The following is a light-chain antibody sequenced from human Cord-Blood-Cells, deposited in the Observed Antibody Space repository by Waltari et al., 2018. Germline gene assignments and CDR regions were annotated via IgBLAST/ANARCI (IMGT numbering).Light chain of an antibody. V-gene: IGKV2-28*01. J-gene: IGKJ1*01. CDR1: QSLLHSNGYNS. Sequence: DLVMTQSPLSLPVTPGETASISCRSSQSLLHSNGYNSLDWYLQKPGQSPQLLIYLGSNRASGVPDRFSGSGSGTDFTLKISRVEAEDVGAYYCMQALQTPRTFGQGTKVEIK. CDR3: MQALQTPRT. CDR2: LGS.